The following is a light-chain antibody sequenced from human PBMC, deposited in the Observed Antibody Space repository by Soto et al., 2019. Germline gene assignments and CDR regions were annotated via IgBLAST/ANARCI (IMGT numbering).Light chain of an antibody. V-gene: IGKV1-5*03. CDR2: KAS. J-gene: IGKJ1*01. CDR3: QQYNSYPMT. CDR1: QSISSW. Sequence: DIQMTQSPSTLSASVGDRVTITCRASQSISSWLAWYQQKPGKAPKLLIYKASSLESGVPSRFSGSGSGTEFTLTISRLQPDDFATYYCQQYNSYPMTVGQGTKVEIK.